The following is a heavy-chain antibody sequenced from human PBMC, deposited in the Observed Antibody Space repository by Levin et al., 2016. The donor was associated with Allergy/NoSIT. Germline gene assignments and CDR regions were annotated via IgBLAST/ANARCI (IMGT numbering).Heavy chain of an antibody. CDR2: ISYDGSNK. CDR3: ARGGDCGGDCYHYYGMDV. V-gene: IGHV3-30-3*01. Sequence: GESLKISCAASGFTFSSYAMHWVRQAPGKGLEWVAVISYDGSNKYYADSVKGRFTISRDNSKNTLYLQMNSLRAEDTAVYYCARGGDCGGDCYHYYGMDVWGQGTTVTVSS. D-gene: IGHD2-21*02. CDR1: GFTFSSYA. J-gene: IGHJ6*02.